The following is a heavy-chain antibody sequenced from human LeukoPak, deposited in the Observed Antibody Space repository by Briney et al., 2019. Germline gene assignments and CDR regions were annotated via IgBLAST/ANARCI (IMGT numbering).Heavy chain of an antibody. Sequence: PSQTLSLTCTVSGGSISSGYYWSWIRQPPGKGLEWIGEINHSGSTNYNPSLKSRVTISVDTSKNQFSLKLSSVTAADTAVYYCARGAEWELPYYFDYWGQGTLVTVSS. D-gene: IGHD1-26*01. CDR3: ARGAEWELPYYFDY. CDR2: INHSGST. J-gene: IGHJ4*02. CDR1: GGSISSGYY. V-gene: IGHV4-34*01.